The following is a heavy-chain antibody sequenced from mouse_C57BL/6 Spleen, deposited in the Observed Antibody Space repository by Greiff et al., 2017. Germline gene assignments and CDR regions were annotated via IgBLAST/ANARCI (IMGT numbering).Heavy chain of an antibody. CDR3: ARGIYYDYDGDMDY. D-gene: IGHD2-4*01. CDR1: GYSFTSYY. V-gene: IGHV1-66*01. J-gene: IGHJ4*01. Sequence: QVQLKESGPELVKPGASVKISCKASGYSFTSYYIHWVKQRPGQGLEWIGWIYPGSGNTKYNEKFKGKATLTADTSSSTAYMQLISLTSEDSAVYYCARGIYYDYDGDMDYWGQGTSVTVSS. CDR2: IYPGSGNT.